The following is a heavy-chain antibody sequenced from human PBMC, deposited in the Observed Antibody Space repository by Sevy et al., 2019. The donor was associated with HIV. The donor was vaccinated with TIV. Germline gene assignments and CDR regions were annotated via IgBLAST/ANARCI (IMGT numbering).Heavy chain of an antibody. D-gene: IGHD4-17*01. V-gene: IGHV4-39*01. CDR1: GGSISSSSYY. CDR3: ARHSLTEDYGDYGGYFDY. CDR2: IYYSGST. J-gene: IGHJ4*02. Sequence: SETLSLTCTVSGGSISSSSYYWGWIRQPPGKGLEWIGSIYYSGSTYYHPSLKSRVTISVDTSKNQFSLKLSSVTAADTAVYYCARHSLTEDYGDYGGYFDYWGQGTLVTVSS.